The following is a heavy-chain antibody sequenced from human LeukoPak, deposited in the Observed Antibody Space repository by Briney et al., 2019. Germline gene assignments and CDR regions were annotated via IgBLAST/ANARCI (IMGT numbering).Heavy chain of an antibody. Sequence: GESLKISCKGSGYSFTSYWIGWVRQMPGKGLEWMGIIYPGDSDTRYSPSFQGQVTISADKSISTAYLQWSSLKASDTAMYYCARDGSGSYYLAYYYGMDVWGQGTTVTVSS. CDR1: GYSFTSYW. D-gene: IGHD3-10*01. CDR2: IYPGDSDT. CDR3: ARDGSGSYYLAYYYGMDV. V-gene: IGHV5-51*01. J-gene: IGHJ6*02.